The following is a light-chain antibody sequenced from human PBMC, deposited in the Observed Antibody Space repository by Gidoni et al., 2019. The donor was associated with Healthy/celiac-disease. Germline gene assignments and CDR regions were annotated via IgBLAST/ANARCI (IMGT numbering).Light chain of an antibody. Sequence: DIQMTQSPSSLSASVGDRVTITCRASQSISSYLNWYQQKPGNAPQLLIYAASSWQSGVPSRFSGSGSGTDFTLTISSLQPEDFATYYCQQSYSTPLFTFGPGTKVDIK. V-gene: IGKV1-39*01. CDR2: AAS. CDR3: QQSYSTPLFT. CDR1: QSISSY. J-gene: IGKJ3*01.